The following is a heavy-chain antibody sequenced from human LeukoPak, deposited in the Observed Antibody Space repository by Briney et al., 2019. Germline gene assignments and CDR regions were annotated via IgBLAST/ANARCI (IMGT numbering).Heavy chain of an antibody. Sequence: GGSLRLSCAASGLTFSSYWMSWVRQAPGKGLEWVSSISTSSTYIYYADSVKGRFTISRDNAKKSLSLQMNSLRAEDTAVYYCAREGRDGYNFYWYFDLWGRGTLVTVSS. J-gene: IGHJ2*01. V-gene: IGHV3-21*01. CDR3: AREGRDGYNFYWYFDL. CDR2: ISTSSTYI. D-gene: IGHD5-24*01. CDR1: GLTFSSYW.